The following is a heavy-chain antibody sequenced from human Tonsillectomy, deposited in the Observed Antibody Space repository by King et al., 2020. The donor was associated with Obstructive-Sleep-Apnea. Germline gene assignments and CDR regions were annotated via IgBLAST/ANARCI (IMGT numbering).Heavy chain of an antibody. Sequence: QLQESGPGLVKSSETLSLTCSVAGGSISSYYWSWIRQPAGKGMEWIVRIQTSGSTNYNPSLKSRVTMSVDTSKNQFSLKLYSVTAADTAVYYCASWKVRGVIQEYWGQGTLVTVSS. CDR1: GGSISSYY. D-gene: IGHD3-10*01. V-gene: IGHV4-4*07. CDR3: ASWKVRGVIQEY. CDR2: IQTSGST. J-gene: IGHJ4*02.